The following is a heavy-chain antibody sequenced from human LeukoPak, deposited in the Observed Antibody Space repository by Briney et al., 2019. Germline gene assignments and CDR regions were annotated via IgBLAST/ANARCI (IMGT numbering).Heavy chain of an antibody. V-gene: IGHV3-23*01. D-gene: IGHD5-18*01. CDR2: ISGSGGST. CDR3: AKDQRYSYGYDY. J-gene: IGHJ4*02. CDR1: GFTFSSYA. Sequence: GGSLRLSCAASGFTFSSYAMSWVRQAPGKGLEWVSAISGSGGSTYYADSVKGRFTISRDNSENTLYLQMNSLRAEDTAVYYCAKDQRYSYGYDYWGQGTLVTVSS.